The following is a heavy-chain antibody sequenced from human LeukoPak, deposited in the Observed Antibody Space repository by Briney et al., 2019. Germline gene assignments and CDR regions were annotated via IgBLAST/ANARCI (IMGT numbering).Heavy chain of an antibody. CDR3: ARDCTNAGSGMDV. CDR2: IYYSGNT. D-gene: IGHD2-8*01. V-gene: IGHV4-59*01. CDR1: GGSISSYY. Sequence: SETLSLTCTVSGGSISSYYWSWIRQPPGKGLEWIGYIYYSGNTNYNPSLKSRVTISVDTSKNQFSLKLSSVTAADTAVYYCARDCTNAGSGMDVWGQGTTVTVSS. J-gene: IGHJ6*02.